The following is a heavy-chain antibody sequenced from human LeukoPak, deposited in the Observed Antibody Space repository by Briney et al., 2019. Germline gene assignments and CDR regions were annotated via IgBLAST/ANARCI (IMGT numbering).Heavy chain of an antibody. J-gene: IGHJ4*02. CDR2: ISSSSSYI. Sequence: GGSLRLSCAASGFTFSSYSMNWVRQAPGKGLEWVSSISSSSSYIYYADSVKGRFTISRDNAENSLYLQMNSLRAEDTAVYYCARPLGGYFDYWGQGTLVTVSS. CDR1: GFTFSSYS. V-gene: IGHV3-21*01. D-gene: IGHD3-16*01. CDR3: ARPLGGYFDY.